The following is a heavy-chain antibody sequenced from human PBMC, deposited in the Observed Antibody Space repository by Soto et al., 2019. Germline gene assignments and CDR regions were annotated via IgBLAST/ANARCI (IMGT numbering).Heavy chain of an antibody. CDR2: VSYDEVNK. CDR1: GFTFSNFG. V-gene: IGHV3-30*18. CDR3: AKVMTEYSGVAIDQ. J-gene: IGHJ4*02. D-gene: IGHD6-19*01. Sequence: GGSLRLSCVGSGFTFSNFGIHWVRQAPGKGLEWLAVVSYDEVNKFYADSVRGRFTISRDNSKDTVYLQINSLRRDDTAMYFCAKVMTEYSGVAIDQWGQGTLVTVSS.